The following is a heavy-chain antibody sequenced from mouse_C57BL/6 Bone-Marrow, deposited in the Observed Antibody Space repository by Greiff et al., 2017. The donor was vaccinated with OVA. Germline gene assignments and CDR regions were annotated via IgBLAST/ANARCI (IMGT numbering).Heavy chain of an antibody. CDR2: ISSGGDYI. Sequence: EVHLVESGEGLVKPGGSLKLSCAASGFTFSSYAMSWVRQTPGTRLEWVAYISSGGDYIYYADTVKGRFTISRDNARNTLYLQMSSLKSEDTAMYYCTRDPGSNYGFDYWGQGTTLTVSS. CDR1: GFTFSSYA. J-gene: IGHJ2*01. V-gene: IGHV5-9-1*02. D-gene: IGHD2-5*01. CDR3: TRDPGSNYGFDY.